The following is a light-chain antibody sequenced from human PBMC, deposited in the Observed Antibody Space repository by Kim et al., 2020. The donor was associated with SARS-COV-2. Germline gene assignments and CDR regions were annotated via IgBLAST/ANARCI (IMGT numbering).Light chain of an antibody. CDR2: DVS. V-gene: IGLV2-11*01. CDR1: SSDVGGYKY. CDR3: CSYAGSYTWV. J-gene: IGLJ3*02. Sequence: QSALTQPRSVSGSPGQSVTISCTGTSSDVGGYKYVSWYQQHPGNAPKLMIYDVSKRPSGVPDRFSGSKTGNTASLTISGLQAEDEADYYSCSYAGSYTWVFGGGTQLTVL.